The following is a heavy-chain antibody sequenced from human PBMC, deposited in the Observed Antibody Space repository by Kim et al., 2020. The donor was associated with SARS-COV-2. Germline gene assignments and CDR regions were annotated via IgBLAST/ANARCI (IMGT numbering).Heavy chain of an antibody. J-gene: IGHJ6*02. V-gene: IGHV4-31*02. D-gene: IGHD3-10*01. CDR3: ARGYGSGSPYGMDV. Sequence: TPPLKGRVTISVETSKTQFSLKVGSVAAADTAVYYCARGYGSGSPYGMDVWGQGTTVTVSS.